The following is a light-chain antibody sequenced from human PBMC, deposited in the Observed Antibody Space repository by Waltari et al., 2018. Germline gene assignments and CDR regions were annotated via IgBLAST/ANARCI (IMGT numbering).Light chain of an antibody. Sequence: SYVLTQPPSVSVAPGETASITCGGNNIESKSVHWYRQRPGQAPVVVISYDNDRAAGIPARFSGSNSGNTATLTISRVEAGDEADYYCQVWDANTDPGVFGTGTEVTVL. V-gene: IGLV3-21*01. CDR2: YDN. CDR1: NIESKS. J-gene: IGLJ1*01. CDR3: QVWDANTDPGV.